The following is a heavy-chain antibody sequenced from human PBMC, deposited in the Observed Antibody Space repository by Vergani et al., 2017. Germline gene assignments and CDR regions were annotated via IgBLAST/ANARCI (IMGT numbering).Heavy chain of an antibody. D-gene: IGHD3-22*01. CDR2: ISYDGSNK. V-gene: IGHV3-30*04. CDR3: AKARYYDSSGYLYWYFDL. Sequence: QVQLVESGGGVVQPGRSLRLSCAASGFTFSSYAMHWVRQAPGKGLEWVAVISYDGSNKYYADSVKGRFTISRDNSKNTLYLQMNSLRAEDTAVYYCAKARYYDSSGYLYWYFDLWGRGTLVTVSS. J-gene: IGHJ2*01. CDR1: GFTFSSYA.